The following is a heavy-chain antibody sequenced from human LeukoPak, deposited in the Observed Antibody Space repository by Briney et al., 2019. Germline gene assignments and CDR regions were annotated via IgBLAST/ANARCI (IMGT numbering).Heavy chain of an antibody. D-gene: IGHD3-16*01. V-gene: IGHV3-30*02. CDR3: AKDIGGSYYYYYMDV. Sequence: PGGSLRLSCAASGFTFSSYGMHWVRQAPGKGREWVAFIRYDGSNKYYADSVKRRFTISRDNSKNTLYLQMNSLRAEDTAVYYCAKDIGGSYYYYYMDVWGKGTTVTVSS. CDR2: IRYDGSNK. CDR1: GFTFSSYG. J-gene: IGHJ6*03.